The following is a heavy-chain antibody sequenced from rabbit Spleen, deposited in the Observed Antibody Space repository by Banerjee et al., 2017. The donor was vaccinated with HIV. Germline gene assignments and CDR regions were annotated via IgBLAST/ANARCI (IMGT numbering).Heavy chain of an antibody. CDR3: ARILVFSGSSYPYNL. V-gene: IGHV1S7*01. Sequence: QLKESGGGLVQPGGSLKLSCKASGFDFSSYYITWVRQAPGKGLEWIGYIDPVVGSTYSASGVNGRFPISRHNAQNTLYLQLYSLTAADTATYFCARILVFSGSSYPYNLWGPGTLVTVS. J-gene: IGHJ4*01. CDR2: IDPVVGST. D-gene: IGHD8-1*01. CDR1: GFDFSSYY.